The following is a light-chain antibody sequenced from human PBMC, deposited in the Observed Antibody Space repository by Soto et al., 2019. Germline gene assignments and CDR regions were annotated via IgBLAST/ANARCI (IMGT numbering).Light chain of an antibody. CDR3: KQYNNWPSIT. V-gene: IGKV3-15*01. CDR2: GAS. J-gene: IGKJ5*01. CDR1: QSVSSN. Sequence: EIVMTQSPATLSGSPGERATLSCRASQSVSSNLAWYQQKPGQAPRLLIYGASTSATGIPARFSGSGSGTEFTLTISSLQSEDFAVYYCKQYNNWPSITFGQGTRLEIK.